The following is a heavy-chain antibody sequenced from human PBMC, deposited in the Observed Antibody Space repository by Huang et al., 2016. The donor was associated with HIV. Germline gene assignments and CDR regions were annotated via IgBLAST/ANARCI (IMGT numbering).Heavy chain of an antibody. Sequence: QVQLVQSGAEVKTPGASVKVSCKASGYTFTNYQMHWVRQAPGQGLEWRGIINPSGGSTDYAQKVRGRVTMTRDTSTTTVYMELSSLRSEDTAVYYCARMGSSGYTVGGIPLNWFAPWGQGALVTVSS. CDR2: INPSGGST. CDR3: ARMGSSGYTVGGIPLNWFAP. CDR1: GYTFTNYQ. V-gene: IGHV1-46*01. J-gene: IGHJ5*02. D-gene: IGHD3-22*01.